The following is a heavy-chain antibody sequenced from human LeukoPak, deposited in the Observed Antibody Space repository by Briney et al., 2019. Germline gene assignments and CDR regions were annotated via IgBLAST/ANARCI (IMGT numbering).Heavy chain of an antibody. CDR2: IYYSGSA. Sequence: SETLSLTCTVPGGSISSSSYYWGWIRQPPGKGLEWIGSIYYSGSAYYNPSLKSRVTISVDTSKNQFSLKLSSVTAADTAVYYCASGISYYYDSSGYYPFDYWGQGTLVTVSS. CDR1: GGSISSSSYY. CDR3: ASGISYYYDSSGYYPFDY. D-gene: IGHD3-22*01. J-gene: IGHJ4*02. V-gene: IGHV4-39*01.